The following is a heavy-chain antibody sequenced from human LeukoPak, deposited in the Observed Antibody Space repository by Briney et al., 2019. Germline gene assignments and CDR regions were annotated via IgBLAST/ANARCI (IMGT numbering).Heavy chain of an antibody. CDR2: IKSKTDGGTT. CDR3: TTRGYSGYDPESAWGYFDL. J-gene: IGHJ2*01. D-gene: IGHD5-12*01. Sequence: KPGRSLRLSCAASGFTFSNAWMSWVRQAPGKGLEWVGRIKSKTDGGTTDYAAPVKGRFTISRDDSKNTLYLQMNSLKTEDTAVYYCTTRGYSGYDPESAWGYFDLWGRGTLVTVSS. V-gene: IGHV3-15*01. CDR1: GFTFSNAW.